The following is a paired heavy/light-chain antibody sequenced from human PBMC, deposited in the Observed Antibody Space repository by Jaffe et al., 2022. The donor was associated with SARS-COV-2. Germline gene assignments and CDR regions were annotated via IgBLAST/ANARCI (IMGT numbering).Light chain of an antibody. CDR3: QAWDSSTAGV. V-gene: IGLV3-1*01. J-gene: IGLJ2*01. CDR1: KLGDKY. Sequence: SYELTQPPSVSVSPGQTASITCSGDKLGDKYACWYQQKPGQSPVLVIYQDSKRPSGIPERFSGSNSGNTATLTISGTQAMDEADYYCQAWDSSTAGVFGGGTKLTVL. CDR2: QDS.
Heavy chain of an antibody. Sequence: QVQLVESGGGVVQPGRSLRLSCAASGFTFSSYGMHWVRQAPGKGLEWVAVIWYDGSNKYYADSVKGRFTISRDNSKNTLYLQMNSLRAEDTAVYYCARDLGGGSYLLNKIPSYYGMDVWGQGTTVTVSS. J-gene: IGHJ6*02. CDR3: ARDLGGGSYLLNKIPSYYGMDV. V-gene: IGHV3-33*01. CDR2: IWYDGSNK. CDR1: GFTFSSYG. D-gene: IGHD1-26*01.